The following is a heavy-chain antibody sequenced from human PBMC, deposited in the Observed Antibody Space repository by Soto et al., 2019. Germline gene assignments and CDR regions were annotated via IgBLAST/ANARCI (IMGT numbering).Heavy chain of an antibody. V-gene: IGHV3-30*03. CDR3: VGGQYYFDY. CDR2: ISYDGSDK. Sequence: QVQLVESWGGVVQPGRSLRRSCAASGFPFTSYGMHWVREGPDKGLEWVAIISYDGSDKYYADSVKGRFTISRDNSKNTLYLQMNSLRPEDTALYYCVGGQYYFDYRGQGTLVIVSS. CDR1: GFPFTSYG. J-gene: IGHJ4*02. D-gene: IGHD3-10*01.